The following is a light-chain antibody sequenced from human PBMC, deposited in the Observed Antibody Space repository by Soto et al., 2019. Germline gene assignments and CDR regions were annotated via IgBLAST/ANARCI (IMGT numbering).Light chain of an antibody. J-gene: IGLJ3*02. CDR3: ATWDDSLHGTV. Sequence: QLVLTQPPSASGTPGQRVAISCSGSSSNIESKTVNWYQHLTGTAPKLIIYSNNQRPSGVPDRFSGSKSDTSASLAISWLQSEDEADYYCATWDDSLHGTVFGGGTKLTVL. CDR2: SNN. V-gene: IGLV1-44*01. CDR1: SSNIESKT.